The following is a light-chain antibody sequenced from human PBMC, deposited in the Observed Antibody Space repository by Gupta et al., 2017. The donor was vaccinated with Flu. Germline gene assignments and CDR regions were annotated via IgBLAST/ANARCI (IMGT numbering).Light chain of an antibody. J-gene: IGKJ4*01. CDR3: QQRSSWPCT. Sequence: EIVLTQSPAILSLSPGERATLSCRASQSVRNYLAWYQQKPGQAPRLLIYDASNRAAGILARFSGGGSGTEFTLSISDLEPEDFAVYYCQQRSSWPCTFGRGTKVEIK. CDR1: QSVRNY. V-gene: IGKV3-11*01. CDR2: DAS.